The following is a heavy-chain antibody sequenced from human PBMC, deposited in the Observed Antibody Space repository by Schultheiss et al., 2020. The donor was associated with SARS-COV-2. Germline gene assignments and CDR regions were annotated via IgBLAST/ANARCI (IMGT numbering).Heavy chain of an antibody. CDR1: GGTFSSYA. J-gene: IGHJ6*02. CDR3: ARPRDLGSGWHGGGLDYYYGMDV. D-gene: IGHD6-19*01. Sequence: SVKVSCKASGGTFSSYAISWVRQAPGQGLEWMGGIIPIFGTANYAQKFQGRVTMTTDTSTSTAYMELSSLRSEDTAVYYCARPRDLGSGWHGGGLDYYYGMDVWGQGTTVTVSS. CDR2: IIPIFGTA. V-gene: IGHV1-69*05.